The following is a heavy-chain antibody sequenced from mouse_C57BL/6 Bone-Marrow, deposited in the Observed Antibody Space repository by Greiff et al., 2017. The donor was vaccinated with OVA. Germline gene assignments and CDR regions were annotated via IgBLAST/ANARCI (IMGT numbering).Heavy chain of an antibody. CDR3: ARGMDYGSSFYWYFDV. CDR2: IYPRSGNT. J-gene: IGHJ1*03. Sequence: VQLQQSGAELVRPGASVKLSCKASGYTFTSYGISWVKQRTGQGLEWIGEIYPRSGNTYYNEKFKGKATLTADKSSSTAYMELRSLTSEDSAVYFCARGMDYGSSFYWYFDVWGTGTTVTVSS. D-gene: IGHD1-1*01. CDR1: GYTFTSYG. V-gene: IGHV1-81*01.